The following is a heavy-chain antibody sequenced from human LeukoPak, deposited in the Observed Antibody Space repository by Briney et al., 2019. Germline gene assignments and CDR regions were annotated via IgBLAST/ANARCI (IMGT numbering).Heavy chain of an antibody. CDR3: AKEYSSRWSFDY. V-gene: IGHV3-9*01. CDR2: ISWNSGSI. Sequence: GGSLRLSCAASGFTFDDYAMHWVRQAPGKGLEWVSGISWNSGSIGYADSVKGRFTISRDNARNSLYLQMNSLRAEDTALYYCAKEYSSRWSFDYWGQGTLVTVSP. CDR1: GFTFDDYA. J-gene: IGHJ4*02. D-gene: IGHD6-13*01.